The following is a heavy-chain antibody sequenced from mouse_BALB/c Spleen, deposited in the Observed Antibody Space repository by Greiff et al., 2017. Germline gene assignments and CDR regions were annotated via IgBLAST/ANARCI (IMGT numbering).Heavy chain of an antibody. CDR2: ISSGGST. Sequence: EVQLMESGGGLVTPGGSLKLSCAASGFTFSSYAMSWVRQTPEKRLEWVASISSGGSTYYPDSVKGRFTISRDNARNILYLQMSSLSSEDTAMYYGARGLTGPGFAYWGQGTLVTVSA. CDR1: GFTFSSYA. CDR3: ARGLTGPGFAY. V-gene: IGHV5-6-5*01. J-gene: IGHJ3*01.